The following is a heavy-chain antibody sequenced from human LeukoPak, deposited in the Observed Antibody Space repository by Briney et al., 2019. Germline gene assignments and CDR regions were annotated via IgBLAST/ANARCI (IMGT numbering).Heavy chain of an antibody. CDR2: IYYSGST. J-gene: IGHJ6*03. Sequence: PSETLSLTCTVSGGSISSSSYYWGWIRQPPGKGLEWIGSIYYSGSTYYNPSLKSRVTISVDTSKNQFSLKLSSVTAADTAVYYCAREYSGSYWTSYYYYYMDVWGKGTTVTVSS. CDR1: GGSISSSSYY. CDR3: AREYSGSYWTSYYYYYMDV. D-gene: IGHD1-26*01. V-gene: IGHV4-39*07.